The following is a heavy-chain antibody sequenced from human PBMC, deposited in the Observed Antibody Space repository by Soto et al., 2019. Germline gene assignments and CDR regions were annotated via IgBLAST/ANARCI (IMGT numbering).Heavy chain of an antibody. Sequence: GGSLRLSCGAYVFTFSSYAMSWVRQAPGKGLEWVSAISCSGGSTYYADSVKGRFTITRDNSKTTLYLQMNSLRAEDTAVYYCAKDRYYDSSGYPGFCDYWGQGTLVTVS. D-gene: IGHD3-22*01. CDR3: AKDRYYDSSGYPGFCDY. CDR1: VFTFSSYA. CDR2: ISCSGGST. J-gene: IGHJ4*02. V-gene: IGHV3-23*01.